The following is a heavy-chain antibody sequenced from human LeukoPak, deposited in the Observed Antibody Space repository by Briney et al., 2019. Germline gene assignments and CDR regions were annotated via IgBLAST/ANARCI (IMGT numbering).Heavy chain of an antibody. CDR3: ARLGAVSDAFDI. D-gene: IGHD3-16*01. V-gene: IGHV4-59*08. Sequence: PSETLSLTCTVSGGSISTYYWSWIRQPPGKGLEWLGYVYHSGSTNYNPSPKSRVTISVDTSKKQFSLKVTPVTAADTAVYYCARLGAVSDAFDIWGQGTMVTVSS. J-gene: IGHJ3*02. CDR1: GGSISTYY. CDR2: VYHSGST.